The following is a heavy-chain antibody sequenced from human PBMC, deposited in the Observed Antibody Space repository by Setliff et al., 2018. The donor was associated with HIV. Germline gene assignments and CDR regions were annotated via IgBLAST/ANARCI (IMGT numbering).Heavy chain of an antibody. D-gene: IGHD6-19*01. CDR1: GDSLSLSTFY. CDR3: ARHRFGSGWYGFVSGIDP. J-gene: IGHJ5*02. V-gene: IGHV4-39*01. Sequence: SETLSLTCTVSGDSLSLSTFYWAWIRQPPGRGPEWIGSTYSTGTTYYNPSLKSRVTISFDTSKNQFPLEVTSVTAADTAIYYCARHRFGSGWYGFVSGIDPWGQGTLVTVSS. CDR2: TYSTGTT.